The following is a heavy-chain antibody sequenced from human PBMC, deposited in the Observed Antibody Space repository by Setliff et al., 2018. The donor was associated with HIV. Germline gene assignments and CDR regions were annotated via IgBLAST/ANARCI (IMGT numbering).Heavy chain of an antibody. CDR1: GDSISSYY. J-gene: IGHJ4*02. V-gene: IGHV4-4*08. Sequence: SETLSLTCTVSGDSISSYYWSWIRQPPGKGLEWIGYIYTSGSPHYKSSLTSRLTISLDTSRNQFSLKLTSVTAADSATYYCARWVYNSAWSLDYWGQGTLVTVSS. D-gene: IGHD6-19*01. CDR2: IYTSGSP. CDR3: ARWVYNSAWSLDY.